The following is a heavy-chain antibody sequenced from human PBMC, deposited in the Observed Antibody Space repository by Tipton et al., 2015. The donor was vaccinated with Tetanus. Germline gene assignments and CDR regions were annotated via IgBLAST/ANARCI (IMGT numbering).Heavy chain of an antibody. CDR3: ARDNGGSYWSSWFDP. CDR2: IKQDGSEK. V-gene: IGHV3-7*01. Sequence: GSLRLSCAASGFTFSSYWMSWVRQAPGKGLEWVANIKQDGSEKYYVDSVKGRFTISRDNAKNSLYPQMNSLRAEDTAVYYCARDNGGSYWSSWFDPWGQGTLVTVSS. D-gene: IGHD1-26*01. CDR1: GFTFSSYW. J-gene: IGHJ5*02.